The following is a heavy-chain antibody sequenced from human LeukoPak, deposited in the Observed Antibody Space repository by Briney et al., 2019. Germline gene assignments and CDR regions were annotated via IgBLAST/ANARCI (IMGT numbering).Heavy chain of an antibody. CDR2: ISSGSSYI. CDR3: ARDTTLLWFGELFGAFDI. CDR1: EFSVGSNY. J-gene: IGHJ3*02. D-gene: IGHD3-10*01. V-gene: IGHV3-21*01. Sequence: GGSLRLSCAASEFSVGSNYMTWVRQAPGKGLEWVSSISSGSSYIYYADSVKGRFTISRDNAKNSLYLQMNSLRAEDTAVYYCARDTTLLWFGELFGAFDIWGQGTMVTVSS.